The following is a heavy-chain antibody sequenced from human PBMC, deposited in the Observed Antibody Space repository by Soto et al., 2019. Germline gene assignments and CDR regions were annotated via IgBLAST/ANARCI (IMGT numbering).Heavy chain of an antibody. D-gene: IGHD3-10*01. CDR1: GYTFTNYA. CDR3: GRGSGLNWFDP. CDR2: INAGNGNT. Sequence: QVQLVQSGAEVKKPGASVKVSCKASGYTFTNYAMPWVRQAPGQRLAWMGWINAGNGNTKYSQKFQGRVTITRDTSASTAYMELSSLRSEDTAGYDCGRGSGLNWFDPWGQGTLVTGSS. J-gene: IGHJ5*02. V-gene: IGHV1-3*01.